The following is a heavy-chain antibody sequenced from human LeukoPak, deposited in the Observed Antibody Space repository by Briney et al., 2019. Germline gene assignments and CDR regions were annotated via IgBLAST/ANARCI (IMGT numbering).Heavy chain of an antibody. D-gene: IGHD6-13*01. CDR2: IYYSGST. V-gene: IGHV4-59*01. CDR1: GGSISSYY. J-gene: IGHJ6*03. CDR3: AREGSWRRPNYYYYYMDV. Sequence: RSSETLSLTCTVSGGSISSYYWSWIRQPPGKRLEWIGYIYYSGSTNYNPSLKSRVTISVDTSMNQFSLKLSSVTAADTAVYYCAREGSWRRPNYYYYYMDVWGKGTTVTVSS.